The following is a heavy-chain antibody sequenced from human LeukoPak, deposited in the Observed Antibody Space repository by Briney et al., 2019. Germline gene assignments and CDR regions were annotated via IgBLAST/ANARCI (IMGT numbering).Heavy chain of an antibody. CDR1: GDSISSRF. CDR3: ARGARNPDS. Sequence: SGTLSLTCTVSGDSISSRFWTWIRQPPGKGLEWIGNNFYSGSSNYNPSLKSRVTMSVDTSKNHFSLRLSSVTAADTAVYYCARGARNPDSWGQGTLVTVSS. CDR2: NFYSGSS. V-gene: IGHV4-59*11. J-gene: IGHJ4*02.